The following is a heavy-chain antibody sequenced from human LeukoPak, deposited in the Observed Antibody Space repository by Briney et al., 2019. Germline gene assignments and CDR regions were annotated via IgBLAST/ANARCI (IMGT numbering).Heavy chain of an antibody. D-gene: IGHD1-26*01. CDR2: ISSSGSTV. CDR3: AREPGATAAFDI. V-gene: IGHV3-48*03. Sequence: GGSLRLSCVASGFTFSSYEMNWVRQAPGKGLEWVSYISSSGSTVYYADSVKGRFTISRDNAKNSPYLQINSLRAEDTAVYYCAREPGATAAFDIWGQGTMVTVSS. CDR1: GFTFSSYE. J-gene: IGHJ3*02.